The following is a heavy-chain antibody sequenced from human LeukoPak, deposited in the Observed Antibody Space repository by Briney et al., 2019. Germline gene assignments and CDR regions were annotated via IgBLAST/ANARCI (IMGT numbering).Heavy chain of an antibody. CDR1: GYTFTSYD. D-gene: IGHD6-13*01. J-gene: IGHJ6*02. Sequence: ASVKVSFKASGYTFTSYDINWVRQATGQGLEWMGWMNPNSGNTGYAQKFQGRVTMTRNTSISTAYMELSSLRSEDTAVYYCARADSSSWTSYYYYGMDVWGQGTTVTVSS. CDR3: ARADSSSWTSYYYYGMDV. V-gene: IGHV1-8*01. CDR2: MNPNSGNT.